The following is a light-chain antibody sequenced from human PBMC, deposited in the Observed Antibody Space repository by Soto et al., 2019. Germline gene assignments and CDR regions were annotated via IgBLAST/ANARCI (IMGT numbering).Light chain of an antibody. CDR2: KAS. V-gene: IGKV1-5*03. J-gene: IGKJ1*01. CDR1: QSISGW. Sequence: DIQMTQSPSTLSASVGDRVTLTYRASQSISGWLAWYQQKPGKAPKILIYKASSVESGVPSRFSGGGSVTAITLTISSLQPDDFATYCCQQYNSYFTWTFGQGTKVDIK. CDR3: QQYNSYFTWT.